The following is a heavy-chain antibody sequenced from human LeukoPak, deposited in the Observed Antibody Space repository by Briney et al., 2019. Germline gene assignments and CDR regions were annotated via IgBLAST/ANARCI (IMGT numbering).Heavy chain of an antibody. D-gene: IGHD2-21*01. Sequence: SETLSLTCAVYGGSFSGYYWSWIRQPPGKGLEWIGEINHYGSTNYNPSLKSRATMSLDTSKNQFSLKLTSVTAADTAVYYCARRSAYSSPPKWYFDLWGRDTLVTVSS. CDR2: INHYGST. V-gene: IGHV4-34*01. CDR3: ARRSAYSSPPKWYFDL. CDR1: GGSFSGYY. J-gene: IGHJ2*01.